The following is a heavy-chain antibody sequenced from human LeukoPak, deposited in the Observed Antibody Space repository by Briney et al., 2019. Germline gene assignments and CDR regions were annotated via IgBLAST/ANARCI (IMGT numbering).Heavy chain of an antibody. CDR2: IWYDGSNE. CDR1: GFTFISYG. CDR3: AKSGVRAAADTNAFDI. D-gene: IGHD6-13*01. J-gene: IGHJ3*02. Sequence: PGGSLRLSCAASGFTFISYGMHWVRQAPGKGLECVAVIWYDGSNENYADSVKGRFTISRDNSKNTLYLQMNSLRVEDTAVYYCAKSGVRAAADTNAFDIWGQGTMVTVSS. V-gene: IGHV3-33*03.